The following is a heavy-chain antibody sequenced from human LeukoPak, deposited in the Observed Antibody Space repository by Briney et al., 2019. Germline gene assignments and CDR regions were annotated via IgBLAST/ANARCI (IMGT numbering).Heavy chain of an antibody. V-gene: IGHV4-31*03. Sequence: SQTLSLTCTVSGGSISSGGYYWTWIRQHPGKGLEWIGYIYYSGSTYYNPSLKSRVTISVDTSKNQFSLRLSSVTAADTAVYYGALGYCGGGSCYAREYFQHWGQGNLVTVSS. CDR3: ALGYCGGGSCYAREYFQH. D-gene: IGHD2-15*01. J-gene: IGHJ1*01. CDR2: IYYSGST. CDR1: GGSISSGGYY.